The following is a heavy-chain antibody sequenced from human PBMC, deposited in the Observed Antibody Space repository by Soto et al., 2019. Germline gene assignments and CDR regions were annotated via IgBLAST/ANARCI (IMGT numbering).Heavy chain of an antibody. V-gene: IGHV4-34*01. CDR2: INHSGST. CDR1: GLNFSGYY. CDR3: ARGSGSYYYYYYGMDV. D-gene: IGHD1-26*01. Sequence: PSETLSLTCAVYGLNFSGYYWSWIRQPPGKGLEWIGEINHSGSTNYNPSLKSRVTISVDTSKNQFSLKLSSVTAADTAAYYCARGSGSYYYYYYGMDVWGQGTTVTVSS. J-gene: IGHJ6*02.